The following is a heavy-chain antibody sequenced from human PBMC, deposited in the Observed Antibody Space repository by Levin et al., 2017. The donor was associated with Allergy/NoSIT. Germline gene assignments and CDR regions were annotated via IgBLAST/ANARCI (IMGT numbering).Heavy chain of an antibody. CDR3: AKDTFGDFWSGYLDRYYYEGMDV. CDR2: ISYDGDNK. Sequence: TCAASGFTFNTYAMHWVRQAPGKGLEWVAVISYDGDNKFYANSVKGRFTISRDNSRDTLYLQMNSLRAEDTALYYCAKDTFGDFWSGYLDRYYYEGMDVWGQGTTVTVSS. J-gene: IGHJ6*02. CDR1: GFTFNTYA. V-gene: IGHV3-30*18. D-gene: IGHD3-3*01.